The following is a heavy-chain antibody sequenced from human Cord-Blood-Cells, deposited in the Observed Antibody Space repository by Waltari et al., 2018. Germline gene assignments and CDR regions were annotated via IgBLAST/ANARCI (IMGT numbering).Heavy chain of an antibody. CDR3: ARDEAGGGSYYYYYYGMDV. V-gene: IGHV1-18*01. CDR2: ISAYNGNT. D-gene: IGHD1-26*01. J-gene: IGHJ6*02. CDR1: GYTFTSYG. Sequence: QVQLVQSGAEVKKPGASVKVSCKASGYTFTSYGISWVRQAPGQGLEWMGWISAYNGNTNYAQKLQGRVTMTTDTSTSTAYMELRSRRSDDTAVYYCARDEAGGGSYYYYYYGMDVWGQGTTVTVSS.